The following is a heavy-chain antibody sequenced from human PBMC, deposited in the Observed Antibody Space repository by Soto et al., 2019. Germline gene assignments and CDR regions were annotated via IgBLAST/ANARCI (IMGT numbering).Heavy chain of an antibody. V-gene: IGHV3-23*01. CDR2: ISGSGGGT. CDR1: GFTFSNFA. D-gene: IGHD2-2*01. CDR3: AKGYCSATSCSWGYFDS. Sequence: GGSLRLSCAASGFTFSNFAMSWVRQGPGKGLEWVSGISGSGGGTYYADSVKGRFTISRDNSKNTLYLQMDSLRAEDTAVYYCAKGYCSATSCSWGYFDSWGQGTLVTVSS. J-gene: IGHJ4*02.